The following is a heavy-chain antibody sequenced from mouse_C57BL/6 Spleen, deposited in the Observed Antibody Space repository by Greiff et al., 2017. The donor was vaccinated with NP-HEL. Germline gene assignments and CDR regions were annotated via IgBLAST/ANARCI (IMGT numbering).Heavy chain of an antibody. Sequence: VQLVESGAELVRPGTSVKVSCKASGYAFTKYLIEWVKQRPGQGLEWIGEINPGSGGTNYNEKFKGKATLTADKSASTAYMQLSSLTSEDSAVYYCARSAYNYGSCYCLDYWGQGTPVTVSS. CDR2: INPGSGGT. CDR1: GYAFTKYL. J-gene: IGHJ4*01. D-gene: IGHD1-1*01. CDR3: ARSAYNYGSCYCLDY. V-gene: IGHV1-54*01.